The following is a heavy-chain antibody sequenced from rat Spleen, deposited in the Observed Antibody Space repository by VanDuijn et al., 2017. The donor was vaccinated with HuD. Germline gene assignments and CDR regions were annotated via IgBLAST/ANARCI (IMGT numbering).Heavy chain of an antibody. D-gene: IGHD1-2*01. Sequence: EVQLVESGGGLVQPGRSLKLSCAASGFTFSNYYMAWVRQAPTKGLEWVAYISTGGDKTYYRDSVKGRFTISRDNAKSTLYLQMDSLRSEDTATYYCARQDSSFGYWGQGVMVTVSS. CDR3: ARQDSSFGY. J-gene: IGHJ2*01. CDR2: ISTGGDKT. V-gene: IGHV5-25*01. CDR1: GFTFSNYY.